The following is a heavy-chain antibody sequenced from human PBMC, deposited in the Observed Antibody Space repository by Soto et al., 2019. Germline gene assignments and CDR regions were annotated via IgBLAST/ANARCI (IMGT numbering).Heavy chain of an antibody. J-gene: IGHJ5*02. CDR3: ARGMISGYCSSTSCYQYTWFDP. V-gene: IGHV1-8*01. Sequence: ASVKVSCKASGYTFTSYDINWVRQATGQGLEWMGWMNPNSGNTGYAQKFQGRVTMTRNTSISTAYMELSSLRSEDTAVYYCARGMISGYCSSTSCYQYTWFDPRGQGTLVTVSS. D-gene: IGHD2-2*03. CDR1: GYTFTSYD. CDR2: MNPNSGNT.